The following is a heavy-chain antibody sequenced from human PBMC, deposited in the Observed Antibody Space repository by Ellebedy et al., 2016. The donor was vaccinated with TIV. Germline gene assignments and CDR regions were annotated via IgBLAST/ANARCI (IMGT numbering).Heavy chain of an antibody. J-gene: IGHJ4*02. D-gene: IGHD3-10*01. CDR1: GGSFSGYY. V-gene: IGHV4-34*01. CDR2: ITDSGRT. CDR3: ASGPRLGSARGAVSS. Sequence: MPSETLSLTCAVYGGSFSGYYWSWIRHPPGKGLEWIGKITDSGRTNYIQSLKSLVTIPVYTSKNQFSLKLSAVTAADTAVYYWASGPRLGSARGAVSSWGQGTLVTVSS.